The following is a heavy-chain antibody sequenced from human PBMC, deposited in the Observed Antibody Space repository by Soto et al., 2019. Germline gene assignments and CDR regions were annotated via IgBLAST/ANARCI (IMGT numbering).Heavy chain of an antibody. Sequence: QVQLQESGPGLVPPSETLSLTCTVSGDSISSNYWSWIRQPPGKGLEWIGYIYYSGNPTYNPSFKSRVTMSVDRSKNQFSLRLSSLTAADTAVYYCARNSPLLANDYYGMAVWDQGTTVTVSS. D-gene: IGHD2-21*01. J-gene: IGHJ6*02. CDR2: IYYSGNP. CDR1: GDSISSNY. CDR3: ARNSPLLANDYYGMAV. V-gene: IGHV4-59*08.